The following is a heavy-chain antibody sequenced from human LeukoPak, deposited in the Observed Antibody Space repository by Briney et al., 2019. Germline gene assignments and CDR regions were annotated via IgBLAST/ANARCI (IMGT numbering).Heavy chain of an antibody. CDR2: IYYSGST. Sequence: SETLSLTCTVSGGSISSSSYYWGWIRQPPGKGLEWIGSIYYSGSTYYNPSLKSRVTISVDTSKNQFSLKLSSVTAADTAVYYCARLGNCTNGVCYTGPVGYWGQGTLVTVSS. D-gene: IGHD2-8*01. J-gene: IGHJ4*02. CDR3: ARLGNCTNGVCYTGPVGY. V-gene: IGHV4-39*01. CDR1: GGSISSSSYY.